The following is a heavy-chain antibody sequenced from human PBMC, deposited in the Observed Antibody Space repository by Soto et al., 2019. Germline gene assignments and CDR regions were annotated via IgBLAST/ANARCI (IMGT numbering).Heavy chain of an antibody. CDR1: VDTFTRYG. D-gene: IGHD6-13*01. CDR2: IRAYNGNT. V-gene: IGHV1-18*01. J-gene: IGHJ4*02. CDR3: ARLIAAPGTTSDN. Sequence: QVQLVQSGADVKKPGASVKVSCKASVDTFTRYGISWVRQAPGQGLEWMGWIRAYNGNTNYAQKLQGRVTMTTDTSTSTAYMELRSLRSDDTAVYYCARLIAAPGTTSDNWGQGTRVTVSS.